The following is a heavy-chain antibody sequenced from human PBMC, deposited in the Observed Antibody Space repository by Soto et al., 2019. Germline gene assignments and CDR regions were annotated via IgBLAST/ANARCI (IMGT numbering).Heavy chain of an antibody. V-gene: IGHV4-30-2*01. CDR3: ARDSLTGNYFDP. CDR2: IYHSGYT. Sequence: QLQLQESGSGLVKPSQTLSLTCAVSGGSISSGGYAWNWIRQPPGKGLEWIGYIYHSGYTSYNPSLKIRVTISVDKSKNRSSLKLSFVTAAATAVYYCARDSLTGNYFDPWGQGTLVTVSS. CDR1: GGSISSGGYA. J-gene: IGHJ5*02. D-gene: IGHD1-7*01.